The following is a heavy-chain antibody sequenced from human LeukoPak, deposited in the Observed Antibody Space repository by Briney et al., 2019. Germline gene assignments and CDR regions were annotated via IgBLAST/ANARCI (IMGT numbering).Heavy chain of an antibody. CDR2: TYSRGST. V-gene: IGHV3-66*01. D-gene: IGHD3-3*01. CDR3: ASATRLRFLEWLSRPDYYYYYMDV. J-gene: IGHJ6*03. Sequence: GGSLRLSCAASAFTVSSNYMSWVRQAPGKGLEWVTVTYSRGSTYYADSVKGRFTISRDNAKNSLYLQMNSLRAEDTAVYYCASATRLRFLEWLSRPDYYYYYMDVWGKGTTVTVSS. CDR1: AFTVSSNY.